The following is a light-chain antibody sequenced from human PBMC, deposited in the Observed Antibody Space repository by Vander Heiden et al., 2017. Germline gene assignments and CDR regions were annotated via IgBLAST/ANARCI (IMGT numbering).Light chain of an antibody. CDR2: GAS. CDR3: QQFGSSPRT. J-gene: IGKJ1*01. V-gene: IGKV3-20*01. Sequence: DIVLTPSPGTLSLSPGDRATLSCRSSQSVSRTYLAWYQQKPGKAPRLLIYGASSRATGVPERFSGSGSGTDFTLTISRLEPEDFAVYYCQQFGSSPRTFGQGTKVEIK. CDR1: QSVSRTY.